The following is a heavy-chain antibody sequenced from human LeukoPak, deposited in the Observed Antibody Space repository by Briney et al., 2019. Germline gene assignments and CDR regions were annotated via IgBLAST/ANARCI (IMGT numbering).Heavy chain of an antibody. Sequence: SETLSLTCTVSGGSISSYYWNWIRQPPGKGLEWIGYIFYSGSTNYNPSLKSRVTISVDTSKNQFSLKLSSVTAADTAVYYCARVSMGYYYMDVWGKGTTVTVSS. V-gene: IGHV4-59*01. CDR3: ARVSMGYYYMDV. J-gene: IGHJ6*03. D-gene: IGHD3-16*01. CDR2: IFYSGST. CDR1: GGSISSYY.